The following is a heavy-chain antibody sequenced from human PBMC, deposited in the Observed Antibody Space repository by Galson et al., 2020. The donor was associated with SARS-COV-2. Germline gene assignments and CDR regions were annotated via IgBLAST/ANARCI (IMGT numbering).Heavy chain of an antibody. V-gene: IGHV4-31*03. J-gene: IGHJ4*02. CDR1: GGSISSGGYY. CDR2: IYYSGST. CDR3: ARASRTIFGVVKHFDY. D-gene: IGHD3-3*01. Sequence: ETSKTLSLTCTVSGGSISSGGYYWSWIRQHPGKGLEWIGYIYYSGSTYYNPSLKSRVTISVDTSKNQFSLKLSSVTAADTAVYYCARASRTIFGVVKHFDYWGQGTLVTVSS.